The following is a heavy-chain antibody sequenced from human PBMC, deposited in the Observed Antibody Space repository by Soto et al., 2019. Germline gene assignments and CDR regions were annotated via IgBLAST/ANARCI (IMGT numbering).Heavy chain of an antibody. CDR2: INPNSGGT. Sequence: ASVKVSCKASGYTFTGYYMHWVRQAPGQGLEWMGWINPNSGGTNYAQKFQGRVTMTRDTSISTAYMELSRLRSDDTAVYYCARDITGTTNYYYGMDVWGQGSTVTVSS. CDR3: ARDITGTTNYYYGMDV. J-gene: IGHJ6*02. D-gene: IGHD1-7*01. CDR1: GYTFTGYY. V-gene: IGHV1-2*02.